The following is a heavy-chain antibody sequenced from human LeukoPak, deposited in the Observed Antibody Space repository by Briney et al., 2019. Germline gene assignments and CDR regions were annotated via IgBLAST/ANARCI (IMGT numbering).Heavy chain of an antibody. D-gene: IGHD4/OR15-4a*01. CDR1: GLTFSSYS. CDR3: AKKAQYDGHYPLDY. V-gene: IGHV3-23*01. Sequence: GGSLRLSCAASGLTFSSYSMSWVRQAPGKGLEWVSGTSDRGDYTYYADSVKGRFTISRDTSKNTLYLQMNSLRAEDTALYFCAKKAQYDGHYPLDYWGQGTLVTVSA. J-gene: IGHJ4*02. CDR2: TSDRGDYT.